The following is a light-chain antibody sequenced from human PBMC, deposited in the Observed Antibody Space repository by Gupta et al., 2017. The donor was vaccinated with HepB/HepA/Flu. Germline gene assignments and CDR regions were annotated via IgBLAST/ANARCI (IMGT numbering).Light chain of an antibody. V-gene: IGLV2-14*03. Sequence: QSAPTQPASVAGSPGQSLTISCTGTINDIGFYNYVSSYHRHPAKAPKLMIYDVTSRPSAVSDRFSGSKSGNTASLTISGLQAEDEADYYCSSYTAISTPVFGGGTKLTVL. CDR3: SSYTAISTPV. CDR1: INDIGFYNY. CDR2: DVT. J-gene: IGLJ2*01.